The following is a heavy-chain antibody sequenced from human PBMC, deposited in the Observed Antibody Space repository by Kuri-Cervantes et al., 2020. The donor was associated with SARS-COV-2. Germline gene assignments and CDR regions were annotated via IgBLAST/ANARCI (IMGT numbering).Heavy chain of an antibody. CDR1: GGSFSGYY. Sequence: SETLSLTCAVYGGSFSGYYWSWIRQPPGKGLEWIGEINHSGNTNYNPSLKSRVTISVDTSKNQFSLKLSSVTAADTAVYYCARDIAGGGDYWGQGTLVTVSS. D-gene: IGHD6-13*01. J-gene: IGHJ4*02. CDR3: ARDIAGGGDY. V-gene: IGHV4-34*01. CDR2: INHSGNT.